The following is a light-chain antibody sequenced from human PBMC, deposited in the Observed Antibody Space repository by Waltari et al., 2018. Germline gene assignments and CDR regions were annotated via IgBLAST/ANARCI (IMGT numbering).Light chain of an antibody. CDR1: SSDVGGFNY. Sequence: QSALTQPASVSGSPGQSITISCTGTSSDVGGFNYVPRYQQHPGKAPKLMIYDVSNRPSGVSNRFSGSKSGNTASLTISGLQAEDEADYYCSSYTSSSTLVVFGTGTKVTVL. CDR2: DVS. V-gene: IGLV2-14*03. CDR3: SSYTSSSTLVV. J-gene: IGLJ1*01.